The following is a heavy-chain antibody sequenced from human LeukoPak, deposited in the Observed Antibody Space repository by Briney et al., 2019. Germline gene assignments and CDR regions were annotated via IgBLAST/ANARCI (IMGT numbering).Heavy chain of an antibody. V-gene: IGHV3-23*01. CDR2: ISGSGGST. J-gene: IGHJ4*02. CDR3: ARSSIAATKGRYYFDY. D-gene: IGHD6-6*01. Sequence: PGGSLRLSCVVSGISVGNNYMSWLRRAPGKGLEWVSAISGSGGSTYYADSVKGRLTISRDSSYNTLSLQMNSLRAEDTAVYYCARSSIAATKGRYYFDYWGQGTLVTVSS. CDR1: GISVGNNY.